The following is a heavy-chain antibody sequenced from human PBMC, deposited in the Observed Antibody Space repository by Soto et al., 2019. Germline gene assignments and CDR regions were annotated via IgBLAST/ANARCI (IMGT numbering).Heavy chain of an antibody. CDR1: GYTFTNYV. D-gene: IGHD3-3*01. V-gene: IGHV1-3*01. Sequence: LKVSCKTSGYTFTNYVVDWVRQAPGQGLEWMGWINSGNGNTKYSEKFQGRVTITRDTSASTAYMELNSLTSEDTAVYYCARGLTIFGVVIGYWGQGTLVTVSS. J-gene: IGHJ4*02. CDR3: ARGLTIFGVVIGY. CDR2: INSGNGNT.